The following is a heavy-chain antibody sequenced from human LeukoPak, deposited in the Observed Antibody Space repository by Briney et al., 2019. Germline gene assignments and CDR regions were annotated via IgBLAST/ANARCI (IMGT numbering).Heavy chain of an antibody. CDR2: INHSGST. D-gene: IGHD3-16*02. V-gene: IGHV4-34*01. Sequence: SETLSLTCAVYGGSLSGYYWSWIRQPPGKGLEWIGEINHSGSTNYNPSLKSRVTISVDTSKNQFSLKLSFVTAADTAVYFRARRGQAGYLYWGQGTLVTVSS. CDR1: GGSLSGYY. J-gene: IGHJ4*02. CDR3: ARRGQAGYLY.